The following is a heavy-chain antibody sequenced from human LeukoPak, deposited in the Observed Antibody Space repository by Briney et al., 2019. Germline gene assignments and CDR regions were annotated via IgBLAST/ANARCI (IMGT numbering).Heavy chain of an antibody. V-gene: IGHV4-59*01. D-gene: IGHD3-3*01. CDR3: VRVGYDFWSGYCFDY. Sequence: SETLSLTCTVSGGSISSYYWSWIRQPPGKGLEWIGYIYYSGSTNYNPSLKSRVTISVDTSKNQFSLKLSSVTAADTAVYYCVRVGYDFWSGYCFDYWGQGTLVTVSS. CDR2: IYYSGST. CDR1: GGSISSYY. J-gene: IGHJ4*02.